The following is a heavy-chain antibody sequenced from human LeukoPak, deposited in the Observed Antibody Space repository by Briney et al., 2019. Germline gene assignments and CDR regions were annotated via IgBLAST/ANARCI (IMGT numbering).Heavy chain of an antibody. Sequence: ASVKVSCKASGYTFTGYAMNWVRQAPGQGLEWMGWINTNTGHPTYAQGFTGRFVFSLDTSVSTAYLQISSLKAEDTAVYYCARESQLLDPYYYYGMDVWGQGTTVTVSS. CDR2: INTNTGHP. CDR3: ARESQLLDPYYYYGMDV. V-gene: IGHV7-4-1*02. CDR1: GYTFTGYA. J-gene: IGHJ6*02. D-gene: IGHD2-2*02.